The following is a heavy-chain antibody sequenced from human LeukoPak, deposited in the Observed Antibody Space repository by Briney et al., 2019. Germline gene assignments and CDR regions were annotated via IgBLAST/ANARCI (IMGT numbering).Heavy chain of an antibody. Sequence: ASVKVSCKASGYTFSGYYMHWVRRDPGQGFEWMGRIDSNSGGTNYAQNFQGRVTMTRDTSISTVYMELISLRSDDTAVCYCAREMNYDDYRTSDYWGQGTLVTVSS. J-gene: IGHJ4*02. CDR2: IDSNSGGT. CDR3: AREMNYDDYRTSDY. CDR1: GYTFSGYY. V-gene: IGHV1-2*02. D-gene: IGHD4-17*01.